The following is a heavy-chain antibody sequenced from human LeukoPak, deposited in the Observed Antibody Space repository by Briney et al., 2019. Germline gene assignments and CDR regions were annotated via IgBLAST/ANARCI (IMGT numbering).Heavy chain of an antibody. CDR3: ARDPITGDRFDY. D-gene: IGHD7-27*01. CDR1: GGSISSSSYQ. J-gene: IGHJ4*02. V-gene: IGHV4-39*01. CDR2: FYYSGNT. Sequence: PSETLSLTCTVSGGSISSSSYQWGWIRQPPGKGLEWIGSFYYSGNTYYNPSLKSRVTVSVDTSKNLFSLNLSSVTAADTAVYYCARDPITGDRFDYWGQGTLVTVSS.